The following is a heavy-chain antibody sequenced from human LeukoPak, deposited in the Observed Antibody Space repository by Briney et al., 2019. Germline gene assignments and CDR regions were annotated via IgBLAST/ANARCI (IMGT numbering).Heavy chain of an antibody. CDR2: INWNGGST. D-gene: IGHD3/OR15-3a*01. CDR1: GFTFDDYG. CDR3: AKVGLQSYYFDY. J-gene: IGHJ4*02. V-gene: IGHV3-20*04. Sequence: GVLRLSCAASGFTFDDYGMSWVRQAPGKGLEWVSGINWNGGSTGYADSVKGRFTISRDNSKNTLYLQMNSLRAEDTAVYYCAKVGLQSYYFDYWGQGTLVTVSS.